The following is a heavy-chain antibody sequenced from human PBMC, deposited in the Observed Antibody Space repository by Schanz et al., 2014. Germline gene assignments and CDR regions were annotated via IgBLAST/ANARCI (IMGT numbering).Heavy chain of an antibody. V-gene: IGHV4-4*08. CDR2: IYTSGST. D-gene: IGHD1-1*01. Sequence: QVQLVESGGGVVQPGGSLRLSCAASGFTFSTYAMSWVRQAPGKGLEWIESIYTSGSTNYNPSLKSRVTISLDTSKNQFSLTLTSLTAADTAVYYCARDTTWRLDLWGRGTLVTVSS. CDR1: GFTFSTYA. J-gene: IGHJ2*01. CDR3: ARDTTWRLDL.